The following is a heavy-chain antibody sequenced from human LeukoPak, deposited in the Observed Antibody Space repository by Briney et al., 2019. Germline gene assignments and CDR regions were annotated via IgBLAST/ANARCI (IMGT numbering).Heavy chain of an antibody. J-gene: IGHJ6*04. CDR2: ISSSGSTI. V-gene: IGHV3-48*03. CDR1: GFTFSSYE. D-gene: IGHD3-10*02. CDR3: AELGITMIGGV. Sequence: PAGSLRLSCAASGFTFSSYEMKWVRQAPGKGLEWVSYISSSGSTIYYADSVKGRFTISRDNAKNSLYLQMNSLRAEDTAVYYCAELGITMIGGVWGKGTTVTNSS.